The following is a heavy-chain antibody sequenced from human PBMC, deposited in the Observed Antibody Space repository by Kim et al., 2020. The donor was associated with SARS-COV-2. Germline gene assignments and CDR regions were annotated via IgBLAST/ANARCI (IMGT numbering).Heavy chain of an antibody. Sequence: SETLSLTCTVSGGSVSSGSYYWSWIRQPPGKGLEWIGYIYYSGSTNYNPSLKSRVTISVDTSKNQFSLKLSSVTAADTAVYYCARELNYDSSGRIFDYWGQGTLVTVSS. D-gene: IGHD3-22*01. CDR1: GGSVSSGSYY. CDR3: ARELNYDSSGRIFDY. J-gene: IGHJ4*02. CDR2: IYYSGST. V-gene: IGHV4-61*01.